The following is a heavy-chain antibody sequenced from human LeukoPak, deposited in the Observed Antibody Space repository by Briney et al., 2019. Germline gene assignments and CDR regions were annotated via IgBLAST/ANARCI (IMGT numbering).Heavy chain of an antibody. V-gene: IGHV4-59*01. CDR1: GGSISSYY. Sequence: SETLFLTCTVSGGSISSYYWSWIRQSPGKGREWIGYIYYTVTSYNRSLKSRVTISADTSKNQFSLKLYSVTAADTAVYYCATRKLVNYYWGQGTLVTASS. J-gene: IGHJ4*02. D-gene: IGHD6-13*01. CDR2: IYYTVT. CDR3: ATRKLVNYY.